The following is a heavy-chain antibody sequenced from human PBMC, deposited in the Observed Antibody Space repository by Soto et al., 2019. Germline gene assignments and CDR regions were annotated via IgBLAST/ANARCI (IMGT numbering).Heavy chain of an antibody. CDR3: ARRYGYYFDY. CDR2: IYYNGNT. CDR1: GGSVNSGKYY. V-gene: IGHV4-30-4*01. D-gene: IGHD3-9*01. Sequence: SETLSLTCTVSGGSVNSGKYYWSWIRQTPGKGLEWIGNIYYNGNTYYNPSLKSRVTISVDTSKNQFSLKLTSVSAADTAVYYCARRYGYYFDYWGQGTLVTVSS. J-gene: IGHJ4*02.